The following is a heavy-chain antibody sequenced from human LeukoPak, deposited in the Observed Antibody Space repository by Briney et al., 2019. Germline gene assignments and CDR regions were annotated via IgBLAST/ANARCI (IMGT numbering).Heavy chain of an antibody. Sequence: SQTLSLTCAFSGDSLPSNNSPWTWIRQSPARGLEWLGRTYYRSKWSYDYAVSVKSRITINPHTSQKQVSLQLSAVTPEDTAVYYCTRGSSWHFDYWGQGTLVTVSS. V-gene: IGHV6-1*01. D-gene: IGHD6-13*01. CDR3: TRGSSWHFDY. CDR1: GDSLPSNNSP. J-gene: IGHJ4*02. CDR2: TYYRSKWSY.